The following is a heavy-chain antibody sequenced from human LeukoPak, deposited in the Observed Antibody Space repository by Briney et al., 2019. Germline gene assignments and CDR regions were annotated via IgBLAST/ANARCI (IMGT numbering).Heavy chain of an antibody. Sequence: KPSETLSLTCAVYGGSFSGYYWSWIRQPPGKGLEWIGEINHSGSTNYNPSLKSRVTISVDTSKNQFSLKLSSVTAADTAVYYCARLYGNYYHYYYYMDVWGKGTTVTVSS. CDR1: GGSFSGYY. V-gene: IGHV4-34*01. J-gene: IGHJ6*03. CDR3: ARLYGNYYHYYYYMDV. CDR2: INHSGST. D-gene: IGHD4-11*01.